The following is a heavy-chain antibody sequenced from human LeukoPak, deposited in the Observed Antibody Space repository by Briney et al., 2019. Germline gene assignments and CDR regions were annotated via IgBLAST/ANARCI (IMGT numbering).Heavy chain of an antibody. CDR2: FDPADGVT. V-gene: IGHV1-24*01. Sequence: ASVKVSCKVSGYTLTELSIHWVRQAPGKGLEWMGGFDPADGVTIYAQKFQGRVTMTADTSTDTAYMKLSSLRSAAPALDYCPTEFRVRGPRFFGYWGPGTPGILS. D-gene: IGHD3-10*01. J-gene: IGHJ4*02. CDR1: GYTLTELS. CDR3: PTEFRVRGPRFFGY.